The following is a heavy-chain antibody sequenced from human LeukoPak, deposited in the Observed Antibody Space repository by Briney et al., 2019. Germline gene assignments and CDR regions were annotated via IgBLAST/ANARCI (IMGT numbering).Heavy chain of an antibody. Sequence: SETLSLTCTVSGGSISSYYWSWIRQPAGKGLEWIGRIYTSGSTNYNPSLKSRVTMSVDTSKNQFSLKLSSVTAADTAVYYCASAYLGYCSSTRCYTNAFDIWGQGTMVTVSS. CDR3: ASAYLGYCSSTRCYTNAFDI. CDR2: IYTSGST. V-gene: IGHV4-4*07. CDR1: GGSISSYY. J-gene: IGHJ3*02. D-gene: IGHD2-2*02.